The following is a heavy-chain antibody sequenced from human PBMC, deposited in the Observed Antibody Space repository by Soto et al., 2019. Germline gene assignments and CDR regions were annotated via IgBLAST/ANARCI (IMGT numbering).Heavy chain of an antibody. CDR3: ARPIDSTTYYPPLY. Sequence: QLQLQESGPGLVKPSETLSLTCTVSGGSISGSSYYWGWIRQPPGKGLEWIGSIFYTGSTYYNPSLKSRVTISVDTSKNQFSLKLSSVTAADTAVYYCARPIDSTTYYPPLYWGQGTLVTVSS. V-gene: IGHV4-39*01. CDR1: GGSISGSSYY. CDR2: IFYTGST. D-gene: IGHD3-22*01. J-gene: IGHJ4*02.